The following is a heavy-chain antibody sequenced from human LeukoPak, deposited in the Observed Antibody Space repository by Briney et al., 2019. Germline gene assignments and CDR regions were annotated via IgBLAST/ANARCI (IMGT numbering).Heavy chain of an antibody. D-gene: IGHD5-12*01. Sequence: GESLKISCKGSGYSFTSYWIGWVRQMPGKGLEWMGIIYPGDSDTRYSPSSQGQVTISADKSISTAYLQWSSLKASDTAMYYCARRRGYSGYSSGYFDYWGQGTLVTVSS. V-gene: IGHV5-51*01. J-gene: IGHJ4*02. CDR3: ARRRGYSGYSSGYFDY. CDR1: GYSFTSYW. CDR2: IYPGDSDT.